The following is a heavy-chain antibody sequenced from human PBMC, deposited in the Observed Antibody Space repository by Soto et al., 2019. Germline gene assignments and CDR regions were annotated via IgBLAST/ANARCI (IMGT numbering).Heavy chain of an antibody. Sequence: PGGSLRLSCSPSGFTFSSYAMHWVRQAPGKGLEYVSAISNNGGSTYYADSVKGRFTISRDNSKNTLYLQMSSLKPEDTAVYYCVKVTGALVFFNYFDYWGQGTLVTVSS. D-gene: IGHD5-18*01. CDR2: ISNNGGST. CDR1: GFTFSSYA. V-gene: IGHV3-64D*08. CDR3: VKVTGALVFFNYFDY. J-gene: IGHJ4*02.